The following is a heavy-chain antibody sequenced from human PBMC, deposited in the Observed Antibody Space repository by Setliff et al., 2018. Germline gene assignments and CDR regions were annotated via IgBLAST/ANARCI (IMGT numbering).Heavy chain of an antibody. CDR2: IYYSGST. CDR3: ARDPRIAAAGGFDP. D-gene: IGHD6-13*01. J-gene: IGHJ5*02. V-gene: IGHV4-59*11. CDR1: GGSISSHY. Sequence: SETLSLTCTVSGGSISSHYWSWIRQPPGKGLEWIGSIYYSGSTNYNPSLKSRVTMTRDTSTSTVYMELSSLRSEDTAVYYCARDPRIAAAGGFDPWGQGTLVTVSS.